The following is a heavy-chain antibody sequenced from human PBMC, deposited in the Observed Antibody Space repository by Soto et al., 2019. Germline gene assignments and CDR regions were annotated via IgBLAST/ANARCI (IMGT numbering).Heavy chain of an antibody. D-gene: IGHD3-22*01. Sequence: PSETLSLTCTVSGGSISSGGYYWSWIRQHPGKGLEWIGYIYYSGSTYYNPSLKSRVTISVDTSKNQFSLKLSSVTAADTAVYYCARIDSSGYYYGYYFDYWGQGTLVTVSS. J-gene: IGHJ4*02. V-gene: IGHV4-31*03. CDR1: GGSISSGGYY. CDR3: ARIDSSGYYYGYYFDY. CDR2: IYYSGST.